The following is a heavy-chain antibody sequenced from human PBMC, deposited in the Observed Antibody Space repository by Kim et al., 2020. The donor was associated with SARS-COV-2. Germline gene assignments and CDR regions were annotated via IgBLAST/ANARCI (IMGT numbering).Heavy chain of an antibody. Sequence: GGSLRLSCVASGFTFPDAWMSWVRQAPGKGLEWIGRIKRKSDGGTTDYLAPVKGRFTISRDDSKNILYLQMDSLKTDDTAVYYCTTGVSTGTYYFDYWG. D-gene: IGHD6-6*01. CDR2: IKRKSDGGTT. CDR1: GFTFPDAW. J-gene: IGHJ4*01. V-gene: IGHV3-15*01. CDR3: TTGVSTGTYYFDY.